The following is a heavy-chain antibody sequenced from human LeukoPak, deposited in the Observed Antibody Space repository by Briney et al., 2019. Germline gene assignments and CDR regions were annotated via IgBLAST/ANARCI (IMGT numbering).Heavy chain of an antibody. Sequence: KPGGTLRLSCAASGFTFSSYSMNWVRQAPGKGLEWVSSISSSSSYIYYADSVKGRFTISRDNAKNSLYLQMNSLRAEDTAVYYCARGLGYSSGWYSRWVQGTLVTVSS. CDR3: ARGLGYSSGWYSR. V-gene: IGHV3-21*01. CDR2: ISSSSSYI. D-gene: IGHD6-19*01. CDR1: GFTFSSYS. J-gene: IGHJ4*02.